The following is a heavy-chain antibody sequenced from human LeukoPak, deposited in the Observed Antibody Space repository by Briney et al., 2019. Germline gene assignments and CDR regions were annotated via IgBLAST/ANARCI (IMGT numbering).Heavy chain of an antibody. CDR3: ARGFNDFWSGSQLEY. V-gene: IGHV3-30-3*01. Sequence: GGSLRVSCAASGFIFGGYAMHWVRQAPGKGLQWLAVISYDGGKTYYADSVEGRFTISRDNSKSTVYLEINSLRSEDTAIYYCARGFNDFWSGSQLEYWGQGTLVTVSS. D-gene: IGHD3-3*01. J-gene: IGHJ4*02. CDR1: GFIFGGYA. CDR2: ISYDGGKT.